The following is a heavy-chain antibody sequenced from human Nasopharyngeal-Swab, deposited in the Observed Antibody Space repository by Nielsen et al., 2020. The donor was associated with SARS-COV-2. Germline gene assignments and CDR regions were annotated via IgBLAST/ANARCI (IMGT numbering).Heavy chain of an antibody. CDR2: ISGSGDTT. CDR1: GFTFSSFA. D-gene: IGHD3-16*01. Sequence: GESLKISCAASGFTFSSFAMSWVRQAPGKGLEWVSIISGSGDTTYYADSVKGRFTISRDNSKNTLYLQMNRLRAEDTAVYYCAKVGGGVDYWGQGTLVTVSS. V-gene: IGHV3-23*01. CDR3: AKVGGGVDY. J-gene: IGHJ4*02.